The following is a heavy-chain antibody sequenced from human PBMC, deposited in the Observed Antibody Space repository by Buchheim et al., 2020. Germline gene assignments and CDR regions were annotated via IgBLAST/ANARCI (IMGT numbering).Heavy chain of an antibody. Sequence: QVQLQESGPGLVKPSQTLSLTCTVSGGSISSGSYYWSWIRQPAGKGLEWIGRIYTSGSTNYNPSLKSRVTISVDTSKNQFSLKLSSVTAADTAVYYCAREGGAYYYDSSGYYYTPESQNFDYWGQGTL. CDR1: GGSISSGSYY. CDR3: AREGGAYYYDSSGYYYTPESQNFDY. J-gene: IGHJ4*02. D-gene: IGHD3-22*01. CDR2: IYTSGST. V-gene: IGHV4-61*02.